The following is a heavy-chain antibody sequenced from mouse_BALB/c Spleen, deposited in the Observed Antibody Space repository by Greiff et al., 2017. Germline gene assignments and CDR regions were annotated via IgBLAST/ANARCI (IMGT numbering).Heavy chain of an antibody. CDR2: IWAGGST. D-gene: IGHD2-4*01. CDR3: ARDGSTMITGAWFAY. Sequence: VKLMESGPGLVAPSQSLSITCTVSGFSLTSYGVHWVRQPPGKGLEWLGVIWAGGSTNYNSALMSRLSISKDNSKSQVFLKMNSLQTDDTAMYYCARDGSTMITGAWFAYWGQGTLVTVSA. V-gene: IGHV2-9*02. CDR1: GFSLTSYG. J-gene: IGHJ3*01.